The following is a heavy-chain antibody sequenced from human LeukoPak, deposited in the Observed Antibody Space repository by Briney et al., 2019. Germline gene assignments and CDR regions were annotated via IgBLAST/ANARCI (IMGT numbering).Heavy chain of an antibody. J-gene: IGHJ5*02. CDR1: GGSISSSSHC. CDR3: ARHRPEYSSSWNGRHNWFDP. V-gene: IGHV4-39*01. CDR2: ISYTGTT. Sequence: SETLSLTCTVSGGSISSSSHCWGWIRQPPGQGLEWIGSISYTGTTYYNPSLKSRVTISVDTSKNQFSLRLSSVTAADTAVYYCARHRPEYSSSWNGRHNWFDPWGQGTLVTVSS. D-gene: IGHD6-13*01.